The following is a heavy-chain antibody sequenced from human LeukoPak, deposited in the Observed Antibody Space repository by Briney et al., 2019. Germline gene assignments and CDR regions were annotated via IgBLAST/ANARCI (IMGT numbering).Heavy chain of an antibody. CDR3: AKEIYGDPTGGRFQH. Sequence: PGGSLRLSCAASGFTFTNYALSWVRQVSGKGLEWVSVISGSGGSTYYAESMKGRFTISRDNSKNTLYLQMKSLRAEDTAVYYCAKEIYGDPTGGRFQHWGQGTLVTVSS. V-gene: IGHV3-23*01. CDR2: ISGSGGST. J-gene: IGHJ1*01. D-gene: IGHD4-17*01. CDR1: GFTFTNYA.